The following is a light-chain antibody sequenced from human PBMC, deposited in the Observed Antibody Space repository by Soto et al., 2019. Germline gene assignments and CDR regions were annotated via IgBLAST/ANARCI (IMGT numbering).Light chain of an antibody. Sequence: DIQMTQSPSTLSASVGDRVTFTCRASQSISTWLAWYQQKPGKAPKLLISDVSSLKSGVPSRFSGSGSGTEFTLTISGLHPEDSGTYYCQQYKSFSTFGQGTKVDIK. V-gene: IGKV1-5*01. CDR1: QSISTW. CDR3: QQYKSFST. J-gene: IGKJ1*01. CDR2: DVS.